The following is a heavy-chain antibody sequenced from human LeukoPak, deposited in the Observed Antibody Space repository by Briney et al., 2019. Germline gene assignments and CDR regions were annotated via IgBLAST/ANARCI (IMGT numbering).Heavy chain of an antibody. V-gene: IGHV3-30*18. CDR3: ANLRGNNWYIEY. J-gene: IGHJ4*02. CDR2: VSYDGRNT. CDR1: GFTFRNYG. Sequence: PGKSLRLSCSASGFTFRNYGMHWVRQAPGKGLEWVPVVSYDGRNTYYVDSVKGRFTVSRDNSKNTLYLQMNNLRVEDTAVYYCANLRGNNWYIEYWGQGTLVTVSS. D-gene: IGHD1-1*01.